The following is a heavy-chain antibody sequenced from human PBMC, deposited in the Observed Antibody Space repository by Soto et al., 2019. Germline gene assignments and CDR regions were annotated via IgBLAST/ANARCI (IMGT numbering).Heavy chain of an antibody. CDR2: IVVGSGNT. J-gene: IGHJ6*02. V-gene: IGHV1-58*01. CDR1: GFTFTSSA. D-gene: IGHD3-22*01. Sequence: GASVKVSCKASGFTFTSSAVQWVRQARGQRLEWIGWIVVGSGNTNYAQKFQEGVTITRDMSTSTAYMELSSLRSEDTAVYYCAADPAYYDSSGYYIGYYYYGMDVWGQGTTVTVSS. CDR3: AADPAYYDSSGYYIGYYYYGMDV.